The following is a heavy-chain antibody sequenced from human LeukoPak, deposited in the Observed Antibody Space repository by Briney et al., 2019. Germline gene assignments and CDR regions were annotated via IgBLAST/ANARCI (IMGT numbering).Heavy chain of an antibody. CDR3: ASDILTSFDY. Sequence: GGSLRLSCAASGFTFSSYSMNWVRQAPGKGLEWVSSISSSSSYIYYADSVKGRFTIPRDNAKNTLYLQMNSLRAEDTAVYYCASDILTSFDYWGQGTLVTVSS. CDR1: GFTFSSYS. V-gene: IGHV3-21*01. CDR2: ISSSSSYI. J-gene: IGHJ4*02. D-gene: IGHD3-9*01.